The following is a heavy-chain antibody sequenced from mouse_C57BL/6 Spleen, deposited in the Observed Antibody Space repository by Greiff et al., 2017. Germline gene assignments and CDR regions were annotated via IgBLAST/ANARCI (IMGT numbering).Heavy chain of an antibody. D-gene: IGHD4-1*01. CDR1: GYSFTSYY. J-gene: IGHJ2*01. V-gene: IGHV1-66*01. CDR3: ARGTWDDEDFDY. CDR2: IYPGSGNT. Sequence: QVHVKQSGPELVKPGASVKISCKASGYSFTSYYIHWVKQRPGQGLEWIGWIYPGSGNTKYNEKFKGKATLTADTSSSTAYMQLSSLTSEDSAVYYCARGTWDDEDFDYWGQGTTLTVSS.